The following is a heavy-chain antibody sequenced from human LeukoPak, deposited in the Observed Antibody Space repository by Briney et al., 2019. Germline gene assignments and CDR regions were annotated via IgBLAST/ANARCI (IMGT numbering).Heavy chain of an antibody. V-gene: IGHV1-24*01. J-gene: IGHJ4*02. Sequence: ASVKVSCKVSGYSLTELSIQWMRQAPGERLEWMGGFDAEDGKTVYAQKFQGRVTMTEDTSIDTAYMDLRSLRSDDTAMYYCAAAPQIYSYDSGDHYSDYWGQGTLVTVSS. D-gene: IGHD3-22*01. CDR3: AAAPQIYSYDSGDHYSDY. CDR1: GYSLTELS. CDR2: FDAEDGKT.